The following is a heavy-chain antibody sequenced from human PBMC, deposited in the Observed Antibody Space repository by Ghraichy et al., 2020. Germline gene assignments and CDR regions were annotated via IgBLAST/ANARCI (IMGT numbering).Heavy chain of an antibody. Sequence: GESLNISCGASGFTFSTYSMNWVRQAPGKGLEWVSYISSTSSGIYYADSVKGRFTVSRDNAENSVYLQMNSLRDEDTAVYYCARERVSHSDYWGQGTLVTVFS. CDR3: ARERVSHSDY. D-gene: IGHD2-8*01. V-gene: IGHV3-48*02. J-gene: IGHJ4*02. CDR2: ISSTSSGI. CDR1: GFTFSTYS.